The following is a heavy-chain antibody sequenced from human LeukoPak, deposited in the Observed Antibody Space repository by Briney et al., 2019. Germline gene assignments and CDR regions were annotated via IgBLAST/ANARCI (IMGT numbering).Heavy chain of an antibody. CDR2: ISSSSYI. J-gene: IGHJ4*02. V-gene: IGHV3-21*01. Sequence: GGSLRLSCAASGFTFSSYSMNWVRQAPGKGLEWVSSISSSSYIYYADSVKGRFTISRDNAKNSLYLQMNSLRAEDTAVYYCASGPRVANYDILTGYSFDYWGQGTLVTVSS. CDR3: ASGPRVANYDILTGYSFDY. CDR1: GFTFSSYS. D-gene: IGHD3-9*01.